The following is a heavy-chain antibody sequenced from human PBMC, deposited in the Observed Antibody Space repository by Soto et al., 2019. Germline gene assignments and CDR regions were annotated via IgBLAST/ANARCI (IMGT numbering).Heavy chain of an antibody. V-gene: IGHV1-46*01. D-gene: IGHD6-13*01. CDR2: INPSGGST. CDR1: GYTFTSYG. J-gene: IGHJ6*02. CDR3: ASPDSSSWYRYYYGMDV. Sequence: ASVKVSCKASGYTFTSYGISWVRQAPGQGLEWMGLINPSGGSTSYAQKFQGKVTMTRDTSTSTVYMELSSLRSEDTAVYYCASPDSSSWYRYYYGMDVWGQGTTVTVSS.